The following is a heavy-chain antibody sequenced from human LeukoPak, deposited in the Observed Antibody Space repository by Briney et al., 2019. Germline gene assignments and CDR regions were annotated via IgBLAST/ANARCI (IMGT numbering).Heavy chain of an antibody. CDR2: MSYDGSNK. CDR1: GFAFSSYE. D-gene: IGHD1-20*01. CDR3: GRDFGLTGKVDY. V-gene: IGHV3-30-3*01. J-gene: IGHJ4*02. Sequence: PGGSLRLSCAASGFAFSSYEMNGVRQAPGKGLKWVAVMSYDGSNKYYADSVRGRFTISRDNSKNTLYLQMNSLRAEDTAVYYCGRDFGLTGKVDYWGQGTLVTVSS.